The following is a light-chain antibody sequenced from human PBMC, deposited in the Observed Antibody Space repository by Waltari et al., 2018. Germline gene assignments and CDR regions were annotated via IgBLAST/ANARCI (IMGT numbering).Light chain of an antibody. J-gene: IGLJ3*02. CDR2: EVA. CDR3: CSYIGSNMLV. Sequence: QSALTQPASVSGSPGQSSTISCTGTGNAIGRYNLLSWYQQHPGQAPRLLIYEVAKRPAGVASRFSGSKSGNTASLTISGLQAEDEAKYFCCSYIGSNMLVFGGGTNLTVL. CDR1: GNAIGRYNL. V-gene: IGLV2-23*02.